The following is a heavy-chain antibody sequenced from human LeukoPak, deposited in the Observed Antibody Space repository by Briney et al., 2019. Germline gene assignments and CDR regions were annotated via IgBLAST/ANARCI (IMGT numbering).Heavy chain of an antibody. Sequence: PGGSLRLSCAASGFTFSSYSMSWVRQAPGKGLEWVSGISGSGGSTYYADSVKGRFTISRDNSRNTLYLQMNSLRAEDTAVYYCAKDGLGSGWTGGSFYYWGQGTLVTVSS. V-gene: IGHV3-23*01. CDR1: GFTFSSYS. J-gene: IGHJ4*02. CDR2: ISGSGGST. CDR3: AKDGLGSGWTGGSFYY. D-gene: IGHD6-19*01.